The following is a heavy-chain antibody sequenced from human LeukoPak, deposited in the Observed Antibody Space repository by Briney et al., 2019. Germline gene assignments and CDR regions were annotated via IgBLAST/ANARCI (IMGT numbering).Heavy chain of an antibody. J-gene: IGHJ4*02. CDR1: GFTFSSYA. CDR2: ITGSGGYT. D-gene: IGHD3-22*01. CDR3: AKQSLYDSSGHFHY. Sequence: PAGGSLRLSCAASGFTFSSYAMTWVRQAPGKGLKGVSTITGSGGYTYYADSVKGRFTISRDNSKNTLFLRMNSLRAEDTAVYFCAKQSLYDSSGHFHYWGQGTLVTVSS. V-gene: IGHV3-23*01.